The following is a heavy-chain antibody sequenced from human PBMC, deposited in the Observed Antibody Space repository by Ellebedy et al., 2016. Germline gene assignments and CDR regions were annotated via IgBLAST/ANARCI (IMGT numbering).Heavy chain of an antibody. J-gene: IGHJ4*02. V-gene: IGHV3-30*04. CDR1: GFTFISHT. Sequence: GESLKISCAASGFTFISHTMHWVRQAPGQGLEWVAVISYDGGNKYYADSVKGRFTISRDNSKNMLYLQMNSLTVEDTAVYYCARDPGGNYWKFYFDYWGQGTLVTVSS. CDR2: ISYDGGNK. CDR3: ARDPGGNYWKFYFDY. D-gene: IGHD1-26*01.